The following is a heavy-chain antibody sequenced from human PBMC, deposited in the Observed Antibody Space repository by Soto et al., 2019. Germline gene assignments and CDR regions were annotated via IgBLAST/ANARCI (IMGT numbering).Heavy chain of an antibody. CDR3: ARVRGIAAAGYYYYYGMDV. Sequence: SETLSLTCTVSGGSISSGGYYWSWIRQHPGKGLEWIGYIYYSGSTYYNPSLKSRVTISVDTSKNQFSLKLSSVTAADTAVYYCARVRGIAAAGYYYYYGMDVWGQGTTVTVS. D-gene: IGHD6-13*01. J-gene: IGHJ6*02. CDR2: IYYSGST. V-gene: IGHV4-31*03. CDR1: GGSISSGGYY.